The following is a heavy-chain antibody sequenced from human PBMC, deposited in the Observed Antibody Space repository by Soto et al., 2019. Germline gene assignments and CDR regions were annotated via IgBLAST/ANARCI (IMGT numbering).Heavy chain of an antibody. Sequence: SETLSLTCAVYGGSFSGYYWSWIRQPPGMGLEWIGCVHSSGITNYSPPLKSRVTTSLDTSKNQFSLRLDSLTAADTAVYYCARGLGYETLYWGQGIQVTVSS. V-gene: IGHV4-59*13. CDR3: ARGLGYETLY. D-gene: IGHD3-3*01. J-gene: IGHJ4*02. CDR2: VHSSGIT. CDR1: GGSFSGYY.